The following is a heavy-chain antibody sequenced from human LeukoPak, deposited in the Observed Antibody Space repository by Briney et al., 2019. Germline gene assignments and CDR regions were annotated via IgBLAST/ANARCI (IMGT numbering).Heavy chain of an antibody. Sequence: SETLSLTCTVSGGCISSYYWSWIRQPAGKGLEWIGRIYTSGSTNYNPSLKSRVTMSVDTSKNQFSLKLSSVTAADTAVYYCARDGFGELLSWFDPWGQGTLVTVSS. V-gene: IGHV4-4*07. D-gene: IGHD3-10*01. CDR3: ARDGFGELLSWFDP. CDR2: IYTSGST. J-gene: IGHJ5*02. CDR1: GGCISSYY.